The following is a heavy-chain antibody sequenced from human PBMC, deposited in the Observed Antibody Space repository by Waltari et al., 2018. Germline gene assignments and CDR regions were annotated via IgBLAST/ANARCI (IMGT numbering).Heavy chain of an antibody. CDR1: GDTFTTYS. Sequence: QVQLVQSGAEVRKPGSSVKVSCKASGDTFTTYSITWVRQAPGQGLEWMGRIIPVVEIANYAQKCHGRVAITADKSTATAYLELSNLQSDDTAVYYCATPDSTSSRVFGMYVWGQGTTVTVSS. CDR3: ATPDSTSSRVFGMYV. J-gene: IGHJ6*02. V-gene: IGHV1-69*09. CDR2: IIPVVEIA. D-gene: IGHD5-18*01.